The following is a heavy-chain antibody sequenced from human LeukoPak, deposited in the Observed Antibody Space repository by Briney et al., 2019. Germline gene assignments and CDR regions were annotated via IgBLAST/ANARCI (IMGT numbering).Heavy chain of an antibody. J-gene: IGHJ4*02. CDR3: AKCTTRNTQYPIDY. D-gene: IGHD4-17*01. CDR1: GFTFSSYA. V-gene: IGHV3-23*01. CDR2: ISGSGGST. Sequence: PGGSLRLSCAASGFTFSSYAMSWVRQAPGKGLEWVSAISGSGGSTYYADSVKGRFTISRDNSKNTLYLQMNSLRAEDTAVYYCAKCTTRNTQYPIDYWGQGTLVTVSS.